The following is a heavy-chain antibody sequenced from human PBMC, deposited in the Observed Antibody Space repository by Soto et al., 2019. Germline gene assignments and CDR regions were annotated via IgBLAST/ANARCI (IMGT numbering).Heavy chain of an antibody. D-gene: IGHD2-21*02. J-gene: IGHJ4*02. CDR2: ISSSSSTI. CDR3: ARDRIVVVTARTFDY. Sequence: GGSLRLSCAASGFTFSSYSMNWVRQAPGKGLEWVSYISSSSSTIYYADSVKGRFTISRDNAKNSLYLQMNSLRDEDTAVYYCARDRIVVVTARTFDYWGQGTLVTVSS. V-gene: IGHV3-48*02. CDR1: GFTFSSYS.